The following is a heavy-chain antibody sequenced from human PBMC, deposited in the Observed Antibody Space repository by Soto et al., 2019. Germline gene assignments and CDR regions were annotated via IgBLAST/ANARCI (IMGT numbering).Heavy chain of an antibody. CDR3: GRDMGFGFSDY. CDR1: GGTFSSYA. CDR2: IIPIFVTA. Sequence: SVKVSCTASGGTFSSYAISWVRQAPGQGLEWMGGIIPIFVTANYAQRFQGRVTIAADESTSTAYMELSSLRSEDTAVYYCGRDMGFGFSDYGGQGTLVTVS. V-gene: IGHV1-69*13. J-gene: IGHJ4*02. D-gene: IGHD3-10*01.